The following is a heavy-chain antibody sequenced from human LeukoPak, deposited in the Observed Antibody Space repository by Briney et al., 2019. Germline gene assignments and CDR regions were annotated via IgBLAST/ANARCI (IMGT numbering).Heavy chain of an antibody. CDR2: ISPSSSTI. CDR3: ARDLFNQHLVLPFDH. CDR1: GFTFSSYS. V-gene: IGHV3-48*02. D-gene: IGHD6-13*01. J-gene: IGHJ4*02. Sequence: PGGSLRLSCAASGFTFSSYSMNWVRQAPGKGLEWVSYISPSSSTIYYAGSVKGRFTISRDNAKNSLYLQMNSLRDEDTAVYYCARDLFNQHLVLPFDHWGQGTLVTVSS.